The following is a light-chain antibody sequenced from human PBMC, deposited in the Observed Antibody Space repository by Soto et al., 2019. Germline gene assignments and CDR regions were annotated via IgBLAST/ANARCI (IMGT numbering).Light chain of an antibody. CDR1: SSDVGSYNY. V-gene: IGLV2-14*01. CDR2: EVS. Sequence: QSVLTQPASVSGSPGQSITISCTGTSSDVGSYNYVSWYQQHPGKAPKLMIYEVSDRPSGISSRFSGSKSGNTASLTISGLQPEDEDDYYCSSYTSSSTLFGTGTKVTV. CDR3: SSYTSSSTL. J-gene: IGLJ1*01.